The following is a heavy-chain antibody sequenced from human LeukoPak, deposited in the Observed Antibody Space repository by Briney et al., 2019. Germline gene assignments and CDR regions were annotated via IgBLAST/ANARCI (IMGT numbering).Heavy chain of an antibody. Sequence: GGSLRLSCAASGFTFSSYSMNWVRQAPGKGPEWVSSISSSSSYIYYADSVKGRFTISRDNAKNSLYLQMNSLRAEDTAVYYCARAAVRGVRLDAFDIWGQGTMVTVSS. CDR1: GFTFSSYS. J-gene: IGHJ3*02. V-gene: IGHV3-21*01. D-gene: IGHD3-10*01. CDR2: ISSSSSYI. CDR3: ARAAVRGVRLDAFDI.